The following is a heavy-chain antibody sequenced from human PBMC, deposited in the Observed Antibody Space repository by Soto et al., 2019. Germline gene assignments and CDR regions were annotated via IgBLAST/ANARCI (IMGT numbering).Heavy chain of an antibody. V-gene: IGHV4-34*01. J-gene: IGHJ4*02. CDR2: INHSGST. CDR3: AVSSIAVAGGETDY. CDR1: GGSFSGYY. Sequence: PSETLSLTCAVYGGSFSGYYWSWIRQPPGKGLEWIGEINHSGSTNYNPSLKSRVTISVDTSKNQFSLKLSSVTAADTAVYYCAVSSIAVAGGETDYWGQGTLVTVS. D-gene: IGHD6-19*01.